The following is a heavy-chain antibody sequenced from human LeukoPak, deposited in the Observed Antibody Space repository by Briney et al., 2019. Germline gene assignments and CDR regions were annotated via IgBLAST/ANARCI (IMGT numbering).Heavy chain of an antibody. J-gene: IGHJ3*02. D-gene: IGHD3-22*01. CDR2: ISSNGGST. V-gene: IGHV3-64D*08. CDR3: GLAAYYYDSSGSDDAFDI. CDR1: GFNFNNYA. Sequence: AGGSLRLSCSASGFNFNNYAMNWVRQAPGKGLEYVSAISSNGGSTYYADSVKGRCTISRDNSKNTLYLQMSSLRAEDTAVYYCGLAAYYYDSSGSDDAFDIWGRGTMVIVSS.